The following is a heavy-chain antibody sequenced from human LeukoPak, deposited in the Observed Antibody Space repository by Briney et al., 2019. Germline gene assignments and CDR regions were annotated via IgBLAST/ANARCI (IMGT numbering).Heavy chain of an antibody. J-gene: IGHJ3*02. Sequence: GGSLRLSCAASGFTFNTYAIGWVRQAPGKGLEWVSAISSSGGSTYYADSVKGRFAISRDNSKNTLYLQMNSLRAEDTAVYYCAKDLTIDAFDIWGQGTMVTVSS. V-gene: IGHV3-23*01. CDR1: GFTFNTYA. CDR2: ISSSGGST. CDR3: AKDLTIDAFDI. D-gene: IGHD1-14*01.